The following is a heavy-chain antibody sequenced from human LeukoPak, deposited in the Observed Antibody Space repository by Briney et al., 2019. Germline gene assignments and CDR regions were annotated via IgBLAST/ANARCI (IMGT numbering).Heavy chain of an antibody. CDR2: IYYSESA. CDR3: ARKRSFDL. D-gene: IGHD3-9*01. CDR1: GDSVSSYY. Sequence: SETLSLTCTVSGDSVSSYYWSWIRQPPGKRLEWIGCIYYSESATYNPSLKSRVTNSLDTSKNQFFLKLSSVTAADTAVYYCARKRSFDLWGQGTLVTVSS. J-gene: IGHJ4*02. V-gene: IGHV4-59*02.